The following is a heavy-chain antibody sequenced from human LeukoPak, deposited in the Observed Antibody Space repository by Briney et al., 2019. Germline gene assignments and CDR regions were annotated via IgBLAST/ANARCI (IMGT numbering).Heavy chain of an antibody. Sequence: GAALKISWTCSGNSITSYWNGWLRPVPRKGLEYIGIIYRGDYDTRYSASVQGQVTISADKSISTVYLQRSSLKASDTAMYYCAALVGYGSFFDYWGQGTLVTVAS. CDR2: IYRGDYDT. CDR3: AALVGYGSFFDY. D-gene: IGHD3-10*01. J-gene: IGHJ4*02. CDR1: GNSITSYW. V-gene: IGHV5-51*01.